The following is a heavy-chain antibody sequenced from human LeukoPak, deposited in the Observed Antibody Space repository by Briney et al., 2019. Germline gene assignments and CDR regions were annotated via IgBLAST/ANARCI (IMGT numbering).Heavy chain of an antibody. CDR3: ATLAGGYSY. V-gene: IGHV4-59*01. D-gene: IGHD5-18*01. Sequence: SETLSLTCTVSGGSISSYYWSWIRQPPGKGLEWIGYIYYSGSTNYNPSLKSRVTISVDTSKNQFSLKLSSVTAADTAVYYCATLAGGYSYWGQRTLVTVSS. CDR1: GGSISSYY. J-gene: IGHJ4*02. CDR2: IYYSGST.